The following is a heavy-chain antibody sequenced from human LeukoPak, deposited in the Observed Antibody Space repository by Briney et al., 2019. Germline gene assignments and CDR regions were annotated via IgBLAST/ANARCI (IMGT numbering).Heavy chain of an antibody. D-gene: IGHD3-16*01. CDR2: IYYSGST. Sequence: PSETLSLTCAVYGGSFSGYYWSWIRQHPGKGLEWIGYIYYSGSTYYNPSLKSRVTISVDTSKNQFSLKLSSVTAADTAVYYCASGGGLDYWGQGTLVTVSS. V-gene: IGHV4-31*11. CDR3: ASGGGLDY. J-gene: IGHJ4*02. CDR1: GGSFSGYY.